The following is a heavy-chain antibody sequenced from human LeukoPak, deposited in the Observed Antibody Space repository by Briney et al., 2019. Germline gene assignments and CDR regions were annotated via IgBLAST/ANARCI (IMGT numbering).Heavy chain of an antibody. V-gene: IGHV1-69*04. CDR1: GGTFSSYA. CDR2: IIPILGIA. J-gene: IGHJ5*02. D-gene: IGHD5-12*01. CDR3: AREGGQQRGYSGYDASFDP. Sequence: SVKVSCKASGGTFSSYAISWVRQAPGQGLEWMGRIIPILGIANYAQKLQGRVTITADKSTSTAYMELSSLRSEDTAVYYCAREGGQQRGYSGYDASFDPWGQGTLVTVSS.